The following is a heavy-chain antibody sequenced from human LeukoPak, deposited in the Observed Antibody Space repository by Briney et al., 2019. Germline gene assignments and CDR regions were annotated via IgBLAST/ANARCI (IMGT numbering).Heavy chain of an antibody. CDR2: INPNSGSK. J-gene: IGHJ6*03. D-gene: IGHD1-14*01. Sequence: GASLTVSCKASGYTFTSCDITWVRQSAGQGLEWMGWINPNSGSKGFAPKFQGRVTMTTDTSINTAYMELSSLTSGDTAVYFCARVSDGSDYYYYMDVWGEGTTVTVSS. CDR3: ARVSDGSDYYYYMDV. V-gene: IGHV1-8*01. CDR1: GYTFTSCD.